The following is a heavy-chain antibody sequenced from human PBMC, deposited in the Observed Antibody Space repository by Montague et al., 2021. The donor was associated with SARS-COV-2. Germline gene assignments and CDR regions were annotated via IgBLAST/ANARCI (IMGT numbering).Heavy chain of an antibody. Sequence: TLSLTCTVSGDSITSDVSYWSWIRQPAGKGLEWIGRIYTTGSTNYNPSPKSRLTISLDTSKNQFSLKLSSVTAADTAVYYCARDDCRWDFDCWGQGTLVTVSS. J-gene: IGHJ4*02. V-gene: IGHV4-61*02. CDR3: ARDDCRWDFDC. CDR1: GDSITSDVSY. D-gene: IGHD1-26*01. CDR2: IYTTGST.